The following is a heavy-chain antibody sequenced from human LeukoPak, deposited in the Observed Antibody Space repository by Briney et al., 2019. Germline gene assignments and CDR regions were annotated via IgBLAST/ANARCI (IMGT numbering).Heavy chain of an antibody. V-gene: IGHV3-7*01. D-gene: IGHD2-2*01. CDR2: IQQHGSET. J-gene: IGHJ1*01. CDR3: ATYSSSNGREFQY. CDR1: GFTFSRSA. Sequence: GGSLRLSCAASGFTFSRSAMHWVRQAPGKGLEWVANIQQHGSETYYGDSVKGRFTISRDNAKNSLYLQMNSLRAEDTAVYYCATYSSSNGREFQYWGQGTLVTVSS.